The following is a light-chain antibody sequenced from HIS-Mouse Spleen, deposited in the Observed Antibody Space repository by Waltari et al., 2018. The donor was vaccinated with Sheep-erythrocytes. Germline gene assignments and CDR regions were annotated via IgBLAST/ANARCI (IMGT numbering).Light chain of an antibody. CDR3: QEYNSYPLT. CDR1: QSISSW. V-gene: IGKV1-5*03. CDR2: KAS. J-gene: IGKJ4*01. Sequence: DIQMTQSPSTLSASVGDRVTITCRASQSISSWLAWYQQKPGKAPKLLIYKASSLESGVPSRFSGSGSGTEFTLTISNLQPDDFATYYCQEYNSYPLTFGGGTKVEIK.